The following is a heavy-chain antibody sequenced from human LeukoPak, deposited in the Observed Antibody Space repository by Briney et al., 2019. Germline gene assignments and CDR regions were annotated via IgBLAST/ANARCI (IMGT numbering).Heavy chain of an antibody. CDR1: GGTFSSYA. V-gene: IGHV1-69*04. D-gene: IGHD2-2*01. Sequence: ASVKVSCKASGGTFSSYAISWVRQAPGQGLEWMGRIIPILGIANYAQKFQGRVTITADKSTSTAYMELSSLRSEDTAVYYCARTRVVPAAMFTSGAFDIWGQGTMVTVSS. CDR2: IIPILGIA. CDR3: ARTRVVPAAMFTSGAFDI. J-gene: IGHJ3*02.